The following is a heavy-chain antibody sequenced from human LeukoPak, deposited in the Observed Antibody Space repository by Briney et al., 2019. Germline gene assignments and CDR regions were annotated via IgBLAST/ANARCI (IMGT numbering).Heavy chain of an antibody. D-gene: IGHD3-22*01. CDR2: ISYDGSNK. CDR1: GFTFSSYG. CDR3: AKDGAHDRGLDY. Sequence: PGRSLRLSCAASGFTFSSYGMYWVRQAPGKGLEWVAVISYDGSNKYYADSVKGRFTISRDNSKNTLYLQMNSLRAEDTAVYYCAKDGAHDRGLDYWGQGTLVTVSS. J-gene: IGHJ4*02. V-gene: IGHV3-30*18.